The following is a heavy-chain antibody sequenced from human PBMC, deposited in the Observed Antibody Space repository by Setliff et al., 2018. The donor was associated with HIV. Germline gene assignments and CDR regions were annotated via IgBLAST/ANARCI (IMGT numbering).Heavy chain of an antibody. V-gene: IGHV1-69*13. CDR2: IIPVFGTA. D-gene: IGHD5-18*01. Sequence: ASVKVSCKASGGTFSSYAISWVRQAPGQGLEWMGGIIPVFGTANYAQKFQGRITISADEFTSTAYMELSSLTSEDTAVYYCAREADTAMVFDYWGQGTLVTVSS. CDR1: GGTFSSYA. J-gene: IGHJ4*02. CDR3: AREADTAMVFDY.